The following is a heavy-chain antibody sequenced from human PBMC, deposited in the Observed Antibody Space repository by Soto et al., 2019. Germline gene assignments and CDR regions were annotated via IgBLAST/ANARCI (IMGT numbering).Heavy chain of an antibody. CDR3: ARDLAAGDL. D-gene: IGHD6-13*01. Sequence: GASVKVSCKASGYTFINYYIHWVRQAPGQGLEWMAIINPMGGSTNYAQEFQGRVTLTSDTSTSTVYMELSSLRFEDTALFYCARDLAAGDLRGQGTLVTVS. CDR2: INPMGGST. CDR1: GYTFINYY. V-gene: IGHV1-46*01. J-gene: IGHJ5*02.